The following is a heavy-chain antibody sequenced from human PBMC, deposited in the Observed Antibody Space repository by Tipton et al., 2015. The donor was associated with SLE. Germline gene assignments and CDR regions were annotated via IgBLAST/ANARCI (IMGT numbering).Heavy chain of an antibody. CDR1: GGSFSGYY. CDR2: IHHSGRT. V-gene: IGHV4-34*01. J-gene: IGHJ3*01. Sequence: TLSLTCAVYGGSFSGYYWSWIRQPPGKGLEWIGEIHHSGRTNFNPSLTSRVNILLDKSKNQISVRLTSVTAADTAVYYCAKDPGEGPKTLDVWGQGTKVTVSS. D-gene: IGHD7-27*01. CDR3: AKDPGEGPKTLDV.